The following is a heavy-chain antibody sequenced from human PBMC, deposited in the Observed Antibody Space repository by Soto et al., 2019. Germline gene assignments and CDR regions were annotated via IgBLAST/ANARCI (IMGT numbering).Heavy chain of an antibody. Sequence: QVQLVESGGGVVQPGRSLRLSCAASGFTFSSYGMHWVRQAPGKGLEWVAVIWYDGSNKYYADSVKGRFTISRDNSKNTLYXXXNXXXXXXXXXXXXXXXXXXXXXSGYYYPDYWGQGTLVTVSS. J-gene: IGHJ4*02. CDR1: GFTFSSYG. CDR3: XXXXXXXXXSGYYYPDY. D-gene: IGHD3-22*01. CDR2: IWYDGSNK. V-gene: IGHV3-33*01.